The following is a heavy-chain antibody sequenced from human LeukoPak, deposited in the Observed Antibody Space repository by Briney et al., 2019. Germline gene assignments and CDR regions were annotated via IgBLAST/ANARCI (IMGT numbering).Heavy chain of an antibody. CDR3: ARASGYYDSSGYVSEYFQH. Sequence: SETLSLTCTVSGGSISSYYWSWIRQPAGKGLEWIGRIYTSGSSTCNPSLKGRVTMSLDTSKNQFSLKLSSVTAADTAVYYCARASGYYDSSGYVSEYFQHWGQGTLVTVSS. CDR2: IYTSGSS. V-gene: IGHV4-4*07. CDR1: GGSISSYY. D-gene: IGHD3-22*01. J-gene: IGHJ1*01.